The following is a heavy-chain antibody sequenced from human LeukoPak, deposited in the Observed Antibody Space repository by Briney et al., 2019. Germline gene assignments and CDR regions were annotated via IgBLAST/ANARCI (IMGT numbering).Heavy chain of an antibody. D-gene: IGHD3-16*01. CDR2: ISSSSSYI. CDR1: GFTFSSYS. Sequence: GGSLRLSCAASGFTFSSYSMNWVRQAPGKGLECVSSISSSSSYIYYADSVKGRFTISRDNAKNSLYLQMNSLRAEDTAVYYCARDWPKGDYYYYMDVWGKGTTVTVSS. CDR3: ARDWPKGDYYYYMDV. V-gene: IGHV3-21*01. J-gene: IGHJ6*03.